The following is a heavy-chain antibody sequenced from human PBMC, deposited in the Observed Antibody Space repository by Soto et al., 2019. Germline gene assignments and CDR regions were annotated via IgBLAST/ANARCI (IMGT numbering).Heavy chain of an antibody. Sequence: SVKVSCKASGGTFSSYTISWVRQAPGQGLEWMGRIIPILGIANYAQKFQGRVTITADKSTSTAYMELSSLRSEDTAVYYCASHDYDFWSGYYSGAFDIWGQGTMVTVSS. CDR2: IIPILGIA. J-gene: IGHJ3*02. CDR3: ASHDYDFWSGYYSGAFDI. D-gene: IGHD3-3*01. V-gene: IGHV1-69*02. CDR1: GGTFSSYT.